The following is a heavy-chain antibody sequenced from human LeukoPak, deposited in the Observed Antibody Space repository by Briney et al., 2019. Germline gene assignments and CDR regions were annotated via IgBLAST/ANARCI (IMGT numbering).Heavy chain of an antibody. J-gene: IGHJ5*02. CDR2: INPNSGGT. CDR3: ARDSDYGGGFDP. D-gene: IGHD4-23*01. Sequence: VSRKASGYAFTGYYKHWVPQPPAQGFEKMGWINPNSGGTNYAQKFQGRVTMTRDTSISTAYMELSRLRSDDTAVYYCARDSDYGGGFDPWGQGTLVTVSS. V-gene: IGHV1-2*02. CDR1: GYAFTGYY.